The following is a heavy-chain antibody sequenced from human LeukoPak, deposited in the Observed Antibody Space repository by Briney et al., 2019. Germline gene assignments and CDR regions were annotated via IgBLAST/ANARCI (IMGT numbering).Heavy chain of an antibody. CDR3: ASYDSRDYYGSSGYFEY. V-gene: IGHV3-53*01. CDR2: IYSGGYT. J-gene: IGHJ4*02. CDR1: GFTVSSKY. D-gene: IGHD3-22*01. Sequence: GGSLRLSCAASGFTVSSKYMSWVRQAPGKGLEWVSIIYSGGYTYYADSVKGRFTISRDNSKNTLYLQMDSLRAEDTAVYYCASYDSRDYYGSSGYFEYWGQGTLVTVSS.